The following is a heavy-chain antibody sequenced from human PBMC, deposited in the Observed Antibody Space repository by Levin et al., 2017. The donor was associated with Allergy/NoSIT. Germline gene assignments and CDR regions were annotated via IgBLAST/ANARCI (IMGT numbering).Heavy chain of an antibody. J-gene: IGHJ4*02. V-gene: IGHV3-48*01. D-gene: IGHD3-10*01. CDR3: AREPHLYYYGSGSYYNWKPQEFDY. Sequence: GGSLRLSCAASGFTFSSYSMNWVRQAPGKGLEWVSYISSSSSTIYYADSVKGRFTISRDNAKNSLYLQMNSLRAEDTAVYYCAREPHLYYYGSGSYYNWKPQEFDYWGQGTLVTVSS. CDR1: GFTFSSYS. CDR2: ISSSSSTI.